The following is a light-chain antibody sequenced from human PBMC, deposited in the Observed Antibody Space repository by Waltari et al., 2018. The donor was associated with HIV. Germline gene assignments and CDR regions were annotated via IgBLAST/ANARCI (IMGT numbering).Light chain of an antibody. J-gene: IGLJ1*01. Sequence: QSVLTQPPSASGAPGQRVTISCSGSSSNIENDNVSWYQQFPGAAPKLLIYKDTQRPAGVPDRFTGSKSGTSASLAIGGLRSDDEADYYCVGWDSRLRGYVFGAGTKVTVL. CDR3: VGWDSRLRGYV. CDR2: KDT. V-gene: IGLV1-47*01. CDR1: SSNIENDN.